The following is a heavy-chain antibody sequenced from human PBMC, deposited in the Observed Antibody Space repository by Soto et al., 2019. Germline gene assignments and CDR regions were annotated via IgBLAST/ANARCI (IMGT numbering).Heavy chain of an antibody. V-gene: IGHV4-4*07. Sequence: SETLSLTCTVSGGSISSYSWSWIRQPAGRGLEWIGRIYSSGSTNYNPSLKSRVTMPVDTSKNQFSLKLSSVTAADTAVYYCARETAAAGTNWFDPWGKGTQVTVSS. CDR3: ARETAAAGTNWFDP. D-gene: IGHD6-13*01. J-gene: IGHJ5*02. CDR2: IYSSGST. CDR1: GGSISSYS.